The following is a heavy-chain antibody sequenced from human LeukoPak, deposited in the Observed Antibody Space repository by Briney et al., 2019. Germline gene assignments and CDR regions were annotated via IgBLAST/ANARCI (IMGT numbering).Heavy chain of an antibody. D-gene: IGHD1-26*01. CDR2: IYYTGNT. V-gene: IGHV4-59*01. Sequence: PSETLSLTCTVSGGSISSYYWSWIRQPPRKGLEWIGHIYYTGNTVYNPSLKGRVTISVDTSKNQFSLKLSSVTAADTAMYYCASSIVGATVGFDCWGQGTLVTVSS. J-gene: IGHJ4*02. CDR1: GGSISSYY. CDR3: ASSIVGATVGFDC.